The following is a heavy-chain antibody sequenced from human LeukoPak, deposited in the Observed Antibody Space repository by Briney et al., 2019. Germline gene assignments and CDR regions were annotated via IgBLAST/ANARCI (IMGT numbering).Heavy chain of an antibody. CDR3: ARGSRITIFGVVSHQSYWFDP. Sequence: SETLSLTCTVSGGSISSYYWSWIRQPPGKGLEWIGYIYYGGSTNYNPFLESRVTISVDTSKNQFFLELSSVTAADTAVYYCARGSRITIFGVVSHQSYWFDPWGQGTLVTVSS. J-gene: IGHJ5*02. CDR1: GGSISSYY. CDR2: IYYGGST. D-gene: IGHD3-3*01. V-gene: IGHV4-59*12.